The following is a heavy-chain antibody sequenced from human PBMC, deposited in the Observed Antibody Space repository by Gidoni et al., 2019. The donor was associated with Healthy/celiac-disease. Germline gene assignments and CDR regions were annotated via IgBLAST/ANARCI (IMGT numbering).Heavy chain of an antibody. D-gene: IGHD3-10*01. CDR2: IIPIFGTA. V-gene: IGHV1-69*01. CDR3: ARPRDTAITMVRGVLGGMDV. J-gene: IGHJ6*02. Sequence: QVQLVQSGAEVKKPGSSVKVSCKASGGTFSSYAVSWVRHAPGQGLEWMGGIIPIFGTANYAQKFQGRVTITADEATSTAYMELSSLRSEDTAVYYCARPRDTAITMVRGVLGGMDVWGQGTTVTVSS. CDR1: GGTFSSYA.